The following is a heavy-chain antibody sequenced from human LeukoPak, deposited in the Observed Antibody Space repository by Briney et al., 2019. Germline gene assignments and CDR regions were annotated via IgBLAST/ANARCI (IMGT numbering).Heavy chain of an antibody. J-gene: IGHJ5*01. Sequence: SGPTLVKPTQTLTLTCTFSGFSLSTGGMGVGWIRQPPGKALEWLAFIFWDDNEHYSPSLTNRLTITKDTSKNQVILTMTNMDPVDTATYYCSHRHNLGVTGPVVTFDSWGQGTLVTVSS. V-gene: IGHV2-5*02. CDR2: IFWDDNE. D-gene: IGHD2-21*02. CDR3: SHRHNLGVTGPVVTFDS. CDR1: GFSLSTGGMG.